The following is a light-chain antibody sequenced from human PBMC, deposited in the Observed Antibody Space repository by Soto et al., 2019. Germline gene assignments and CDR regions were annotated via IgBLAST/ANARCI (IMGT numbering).Light chain of an antibody. Sequence: QSVLTQPRSVSGSPGQSVTISCTGTSSDVGGYNSVSWYQHHPDKAPKLIIYDVRKRPSGVPDRFSGSKSGNTASLTISGLQSEDETDYYCCSYAGSYTYVFGTGTKGTVL. CDR1: SSDVGGYNS. CDR3: CSYAGSYTYV. CDR2: DVR. V-gene: IGLV2-11*01. J-gene: IGLJ1*01.